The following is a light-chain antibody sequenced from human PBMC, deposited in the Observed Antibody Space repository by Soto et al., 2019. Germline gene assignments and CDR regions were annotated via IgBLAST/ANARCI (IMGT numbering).Light chain of an antibody. CDR1: SSDVGSYKL. Sequence: QSALTQPASVSGSPGQSITISCTGTSSDVGSYKLVSWYQQHPGKAPKLMIYEGSKRPSWVSNRFSGSKSGNTASLTISGLQAEDEADYYCCSYAGSSTFVVFGGGTKLTVL. CDR2: EGS. V-gene: IGLV2-23*03. CDR3: CSYAGSSTFVV. J-gene: IGLJ2*01.